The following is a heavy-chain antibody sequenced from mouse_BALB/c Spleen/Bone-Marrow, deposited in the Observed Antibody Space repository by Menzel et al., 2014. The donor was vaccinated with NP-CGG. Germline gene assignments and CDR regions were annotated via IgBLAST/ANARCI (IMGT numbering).Heavy chain of an antibody. CDR2: SRNKAKYYTT. D-gene: IGHD2-10*02. J-gene: IGHJ3*01. CDR1: GFTLSDFY. V-gene: IGHV7-1*02. CDR3: ARDVGYGNYFVY. Sequence: EVHLVESGGGLVQPGDSLRLSCATSGFTLSDFYMEWVHQPPGKRLEWIAASRNKAKYYTTEYSASVKGRFIVSRDTSQSVLYLQMNALRAEDTAIYYCARDVGYGNYFVYWGQGTLVTVSA.